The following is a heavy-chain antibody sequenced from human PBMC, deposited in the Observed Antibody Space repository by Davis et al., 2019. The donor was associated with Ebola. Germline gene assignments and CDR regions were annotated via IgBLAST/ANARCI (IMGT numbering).Heavy chain of an antibody. D-gene: IGHD3-9*01. Sequence: PGGSLRLSCAASGFALSSYWMSWVRQAPGKGLEWVANIKKDGTIKYYVDSVRGRFTMSRDNAENTLYLYMNSLRTDDSAVYYCAGFGTDWGSDWWGQGTLVTVSS. J-gene: IGHJ4*02. CDR2: IKKDGTIK. CDR1: GFALSSYW. V-gene: IGHV3-7*01. CDR3: AGFGTDWGSDW.